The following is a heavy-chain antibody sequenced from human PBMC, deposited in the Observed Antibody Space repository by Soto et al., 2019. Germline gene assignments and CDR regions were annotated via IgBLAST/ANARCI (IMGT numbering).Heavy chain of an antibody. CDR1: GFSLTTSGVG. CDR2: IYWDDDK. J-gene: IGHJ4*02. CDR3: AHRVLRTVFGLVTTTAIYFDF. V-gene: IGHV2-5*02. Sequence: QITLNESGPTVVRPTETLTLTCRFSGFSLTTSGVGVGWIRQSPGKAPEWLALIYWDDDKRYSASLKSTLTITKDTAKTPVVLTVSDLDPTDTATYYCAHRVLRTVFGLVTTTAIYFDFWGQGTPVAVSS. D-gene: IGHD3-3*01.